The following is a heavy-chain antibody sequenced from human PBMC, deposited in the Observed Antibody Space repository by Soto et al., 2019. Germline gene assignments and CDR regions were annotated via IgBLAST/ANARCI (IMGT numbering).Heavy chain of an antibody. CDR2: IIPIFGTA. CDR1: GGTFSSYA. Sequence: QVQLVQSGAEVKKPGSSVKVSCKASGGTFSSYAISWVRQAPGQGLEWMGGIIPIFGTANYAQKFQGRVQITAEESQNTGELERRRVRAGDKDVYYRARRGPYGDGEYYFDYWGQGTLVTVSS. J-gene: IGHJ4*02. D-gene: IGHD4-17*01. CDR3: ARRGPYGDGEYYFDY. V-gene: IGHV1-69*12.